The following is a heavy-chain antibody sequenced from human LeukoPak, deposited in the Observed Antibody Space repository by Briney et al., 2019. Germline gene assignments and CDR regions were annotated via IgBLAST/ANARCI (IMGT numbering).Heavy chain of an antibody. D-gene: IGHD6-13*01. V-gene: IGHV3-21*01. CDR3: AREWQQLPTWGVDY. J-gene: IGHJ4*02. CDR1: GFTLSSYS. Sequence: GGSLRLSCAASGFTLSSYSMNWVRQAPGKGLEWVSSISSSSSYIFYADSVKGRFTISRDNAKNSLYLQMNSLRAEDTAVYYCAREWQQLPTWGVDYWGQGTLVTVSS. CDR2: ISSSSSYI.